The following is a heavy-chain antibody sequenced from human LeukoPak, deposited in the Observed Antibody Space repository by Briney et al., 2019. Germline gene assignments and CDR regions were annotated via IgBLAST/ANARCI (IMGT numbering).Heavy chain of an antibody. Sequence: GGSLRLSCAASGFTFSSYAMSWVRQAPGKGLEWVSYISSSGTTIYYADSVKGRFTISRDNAKNSLYLQMDRLRAEDTAVYYCARGPMVRGVFIRRSKSGYLDNWGQGTLVTVSS. J-gene: IGHJ4*02. CDR1: GFTFSSYA. D-gene: IGHD3-10*01. CDR2: ISSSGTTI. CDR3: ARGPMVRGVFIRRSKSGYLDN. V-gene: IGHV3-48*03.